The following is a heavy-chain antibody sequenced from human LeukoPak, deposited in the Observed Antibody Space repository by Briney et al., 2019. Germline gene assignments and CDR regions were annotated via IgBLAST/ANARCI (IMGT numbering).Heavy chain of an antibody. CDR1: GFTFSCFS. CDR3: AREYYDILTGYPSSFDY. Sequence: GALRLSCAAYGFTFSCFSMSWVRHAPGKGLGWVANIKQDGSERYYVDSVKGRFTISRDNAKNSLYLQMNSLRAEDTAVYYCAREYYDILTGYPSSFDYWGQGTLVTVSS. J-gene: IGHJ4*02. V-gene: IGHV3-7*03. D-gene: IGHD3-9*01. CDR2: IKQDGSER.